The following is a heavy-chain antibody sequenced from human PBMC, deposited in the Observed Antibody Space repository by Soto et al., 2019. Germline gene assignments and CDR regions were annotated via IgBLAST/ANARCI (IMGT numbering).Heavy chain of an antibody. D-gene: IGHD2-15*01. CDR2: ISYDGSNK. CDR1: GFTFSSYA. J-gene: IGHJ6*02. CDR3: ARGYCSGGSCYSGYYYGMDV. V-gene: IGHV3-30-3*01. Sequence: PGGSLRLSCAASGFTFSSYAMHWVRQAPGKGLEWVAVISYDGSNKYYADSVKGRFTISRDNSKNTLYLQMNSLRAGDTAVYYCARGYCSGGSCYSGYYYGMDVWGQGTTVTVSS.